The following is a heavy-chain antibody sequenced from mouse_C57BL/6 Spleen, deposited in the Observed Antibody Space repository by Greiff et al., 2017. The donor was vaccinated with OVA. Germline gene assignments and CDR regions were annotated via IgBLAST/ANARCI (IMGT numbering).Heavy chain of an antibody. V-gene: IGHV2-9-1*01. CDR1: GFSLTSYA. CDR2: IWTVGGT. Sequence: VKLEESGPGLVAPSQSLSITCTVSGFSLTSYAISWVRQPPGKGLEWLGVIWTVGGTNYNSALKSRLSISKDNSKSQVFLKMNSLQTDDTARYYCARGTAQDAMDYWGQGTSVTVSS. D-gene: IGHD3-1*01. J-gene: IGHJ4*01. CDR3: ARGTAQDAMDY.